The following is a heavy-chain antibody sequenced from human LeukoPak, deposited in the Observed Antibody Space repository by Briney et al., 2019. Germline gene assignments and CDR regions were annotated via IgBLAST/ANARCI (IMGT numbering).Heavy chain of an antibody. CDR1: GGTFSSYA. Sequence: SVKVSCKASGGTFSSYAISWVRQAPGQGLEWMGRIIPMLGIANDAQKFQGRVTITADKSTSTAYMELSSLRSEDTAVYYSARFSVTLYAFDIWGQGTMVTVSS. CDR2: IIPMLGIA. D-gene: IGHD4-23*01. V-gene: IGHV1-69*04. CDR3: ARFSVTLYAFDI. J-gene: IGHJ3*02.